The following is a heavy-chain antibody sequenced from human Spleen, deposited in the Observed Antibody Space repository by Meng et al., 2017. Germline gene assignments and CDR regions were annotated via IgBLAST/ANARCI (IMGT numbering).Heavy chain of an antibody. CDR3: AKDVVGTTTTYYFDY. Sequence: GGSLRLSCAASGFTFSSYAMSWVRQAPGKGLEWVSAITGSGGGTYYADSVKGRFAISRDNSKNTLYLQMNSLRAEDTAVYYCAKDVVGTTTTYYFDYWGQGTLVTVSS. V-gene: IGHV3-23*01. CDR2: ITGSGGGT. D-gene: IGHD1-26*01. J-gene: IGHJ4*02. CDR1: GFTFSSYA.